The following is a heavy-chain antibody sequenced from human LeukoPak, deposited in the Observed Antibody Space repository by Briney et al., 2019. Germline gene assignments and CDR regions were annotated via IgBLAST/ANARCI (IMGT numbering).Heavy chain of an antibody. CDR1: GFTFSSYA. CDR2: ISGSGGST. V-gene: IGHV3-23*01. Sequence: GGSLRLSCAASGFTFSSYAMSWVRQAPGKGLEWVSAISGSGGSTYYADSVKGRFTISRDNSKNTLYLQMNSLRAEDTAVYYCANDTRYCSSTSCYSSFDYWGQGTLVTVSS. CDR3: ANDTRYCSSTSCYSSFDY. J-gene: IGHJ4*02. D-gene: IGHD2-2*01.